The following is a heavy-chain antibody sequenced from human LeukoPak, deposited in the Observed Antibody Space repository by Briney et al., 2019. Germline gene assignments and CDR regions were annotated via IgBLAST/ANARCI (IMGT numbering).Heavy chain of an antibody. D-gene: IGHD5-12*01. CDR3: ARGSTVATFSY. CDR2: IHHSGST. J-gene: IGHJ4*02. CDR1: GVSFSGYY. V-gene: IGHV4-34*01. Sequence: PSETLSLTCAVSGVSFSGYYWSWIRQPPGKGLEWIGEIHHSGSTNYNPSLKSRVTISVDTSKNQFSLNLSSVTAADTALYYCARGSTVATFSYWGQGTLVTVSS.